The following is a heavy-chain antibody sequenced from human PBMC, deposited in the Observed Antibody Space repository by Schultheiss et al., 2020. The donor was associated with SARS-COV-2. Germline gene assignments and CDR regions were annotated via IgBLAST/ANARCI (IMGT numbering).Heavy chain of an antibody. CDR2: ISSSSSYI. V-gene: IGHV3-21*01. J-gene: IGHJ4*02. CDR3: ARSQGSGSYYEGNFDY. D-gene: IGHD3-10*01. CDR1: GFTFSSYS. Sequence: GGSLRLSCAASGFTFSSYSMNWVRQAPGKGLEWVSSISSSSSYIYYADSVKGRFTISRDNAKNSLYLQMNSLRAEDTAVYYCARSQGSGSYYEGNFDYWGQGTLVTVSS.